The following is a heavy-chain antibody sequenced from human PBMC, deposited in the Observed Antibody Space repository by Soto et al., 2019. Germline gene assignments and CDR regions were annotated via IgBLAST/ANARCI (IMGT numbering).Heavy chain of an antibody. CDR2: IYYSGSS. CDR3: ARHSSSWPIFDS. D-gene: IGHD6-13*01. CDR1: GGSIGNSS. V-gene: IGHV4-59*08. Sequence: QVQLQESGPGLVKPSETLSLTCTVSGGSIGNSSWSWIRHSPGKGLEWIGYIYYSGSSNYNPSLKIRVSISVDTSKNQFSLKLSSVTAADTAVYYCARHSSSWPIFDSWGQGTLVIVSS. J-gene: IGHJ4*02.